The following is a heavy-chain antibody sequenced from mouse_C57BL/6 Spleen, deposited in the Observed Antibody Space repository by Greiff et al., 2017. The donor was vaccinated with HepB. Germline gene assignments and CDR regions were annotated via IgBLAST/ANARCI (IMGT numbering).Heavy chain of an antibody. CDR2: IRNKANGYTT. CDR3: AGRGLLNYFDY. J-gene: IGHJ2*01. Sequence: EVQLVESGGGLVQPGGSLSLSCAASGFTFTDYYMSWVRQPPGKALEWLGFIRNKANGYTTEYSASVKGRFTISRDKSQSILYLQMNALRAEDSATYYCAGRGLLNYFDYWGQGTTLTVSS. D-gene: IGHD2-3*01. V-gene: IGHV7-3*01. CDR1: GFTFTDYY.